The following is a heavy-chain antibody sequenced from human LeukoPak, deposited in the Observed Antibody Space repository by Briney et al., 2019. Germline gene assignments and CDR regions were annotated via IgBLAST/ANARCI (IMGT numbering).Heavy chain of an antibody. CDR2: FDPEDGET. J-gene: IGHJ3*02. V-gene: IGHV1-24*01. CDR1: GYTLTELS. D-gene: IGHD2-2*01. Sequence: APVKVSCKVSGYTLTELSMHWVRQAPGKGLEWMGGFDPEDGETIYAQKFQGRVTMTEDTSTDTAYMELSSLRSEDTAVYYCATGVPAAMDAFDIWGQGTMVTVSS. CDR3: ATGVPAAMDAFDI.